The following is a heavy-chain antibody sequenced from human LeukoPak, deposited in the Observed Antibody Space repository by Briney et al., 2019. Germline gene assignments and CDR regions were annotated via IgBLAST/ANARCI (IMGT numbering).Heavy chain of an antibody. J-gene: IGHJ4*02. D-gene: IGHD6-13*01. V-gene: IGHV3-21*01. CDR2: ISSSSSYI. CDR1: GFTFSSYS. Sequence: AGGSLRLSCAASGFTFSSYSMNWIRQAPGKGLEXXXSISSSSSYIYYADSVKGRFTISRDNAKNSLYLQMNSLRAEDTAVYYCARDRPGSSSWYGGDNYWGQGTLVTVSS. CDR3: ARDRPGSSSWYGGDNY.